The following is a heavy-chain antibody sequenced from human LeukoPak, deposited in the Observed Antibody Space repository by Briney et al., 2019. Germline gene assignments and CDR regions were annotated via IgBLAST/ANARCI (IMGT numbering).Heavy chain of an antibody. V-gene: IGHV4-34*01. CDR2: INHSGST. CDR1: GGSFSGYH. J-gene: IGHJ5*02. D-gene: IGHD6-13*01. Sequence: SETLSLNCAVYGGSFSGYHWSWLRQPPGKGLEWVGEINHSGSTNYNPSLKSRVTISVDTSKNQFSLKLSSVTAADTAVYYCARGAIAAAGTEWFDPWGQGTLVTVSS. CDR3: ARGAIAAAGTEWFDP.